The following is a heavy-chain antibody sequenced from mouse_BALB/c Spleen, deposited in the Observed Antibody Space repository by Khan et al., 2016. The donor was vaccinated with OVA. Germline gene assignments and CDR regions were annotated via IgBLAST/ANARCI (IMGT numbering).Heavy chain of an antibody. CDR3: TRYRGYYGSYPYVDY. V-gene: IGHV5-6-4*01. J-gene: IGHJ2*01. CDR2: ISSGGSYT. CDR1: GFSFSSYS. Sequence: VQLKESGGGLVRPGGSLKLSCAASGFSFSSYSMSWVRQTPDKRLEWVATISSGGSYTYYPDSVKGRFTISRGNAKNTLYLQMSSLKSEDTAMYYCTRYRGYYGSYPYVDYWGQGTTLTVSS. D-gene: IGHD1-1*01.